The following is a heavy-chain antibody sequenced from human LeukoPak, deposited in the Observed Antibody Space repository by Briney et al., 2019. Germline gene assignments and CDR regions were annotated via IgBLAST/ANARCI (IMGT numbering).Heavy chain of an antibody. CDR2: INHSGST. V-gene: IGHV4-34*01. J-gene: IGHJ4*02. Sequence: SETLSLTCAVYGGSFRGYYWSWIRQPPGKGLEWIGEINHSGSTNYNPSLKSRVTISVDTSKNQFSLKLSSVTAADTAVYYCARGQVRRLWGQGTLVTVSS. D-gene: IGHD3-10*01. CDR3: ARGQVRRL. CDR1: GGSFRGYY.